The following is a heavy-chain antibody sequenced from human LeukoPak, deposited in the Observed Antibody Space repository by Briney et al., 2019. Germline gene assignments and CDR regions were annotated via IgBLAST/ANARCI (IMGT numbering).Heavy chain of an antibody. Sequence: PGGTLKLSCAASGFTFSGSDMHSGRQASGHGLELFDSMGIKANKYATGYIAALKDRFTIYSDDSKSTAYLEMNSLRTEDTAVYYCTTYTRGHYWGQGILVTVSS. CDR2: MGIKANKYAT. J-gene: IGHJ4*02. CDR1: GFTFSGSD. D-gene: IGHD6-19*01. V-gene: IGHV3-73*01. CDR3: TTYTRGHY.